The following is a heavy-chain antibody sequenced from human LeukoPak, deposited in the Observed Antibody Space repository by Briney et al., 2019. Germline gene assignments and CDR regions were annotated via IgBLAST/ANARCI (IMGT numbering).Heavy chain of an antibody. CDR1: GFTVSSSY. J-gene: IGHJ3*02. V-gene: IGHV3-53*01. CDR2: IHSGGTT. Sequence: PGGSLRLSCAASGFTVSSSYMSWVRQAPGKGLEWVSVIHSGGTTYYADSVKGRFTISRDNSKNTLYLQMNSLRAEDTAVYYCARDLIVGGNHDAFDIWGQGTMVTVSS. D-gene: IGHD1-26*01. CDR3: ARDLIVGGNHDAFDI.